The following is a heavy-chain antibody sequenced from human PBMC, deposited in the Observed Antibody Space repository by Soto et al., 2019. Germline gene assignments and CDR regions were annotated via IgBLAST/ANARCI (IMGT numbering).Heavy chain of an antibody. CDR2: TSYDGNNE. D-gene: IGHD1-1*01. V-gene: IGHV3-30*18. Sequence: GGSLRLSCAASGFTFSNYAVHWVRQAPGKGLEWVALTSYDGNNEYYTDSVKGRFTISRDNSKNTLFLQMNSPRPEDTAVYYCAKDKGVFNWATSYFDYWGQGALVTVSS. CDR3: AKDKGVFNWATSYFDY. J-gene: IGHJ4*02. CDR1: GFTFSNYA.